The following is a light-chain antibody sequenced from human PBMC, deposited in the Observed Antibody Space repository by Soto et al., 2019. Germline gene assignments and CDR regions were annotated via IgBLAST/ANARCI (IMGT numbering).Light chain of an antibody. CDR2: DAS. V-gene: IGKV3-11*01. Sequence: EIVFTQSPATLSLSPGERATLSCRASQSVSSNLAWYQQTPGQAPRLLIYDASNRANGIPARFSGSGSGTDFTLTISSLEPEDFAVYYCQQRSNWPPITFGQGTRLEIK. CDR3: QQRSNWPPIT. J-gene: IGKJ5*01. CDR1: QSVSSN.